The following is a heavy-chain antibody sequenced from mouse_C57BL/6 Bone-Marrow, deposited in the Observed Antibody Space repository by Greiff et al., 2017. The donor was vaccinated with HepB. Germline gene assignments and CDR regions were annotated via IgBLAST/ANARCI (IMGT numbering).Heavy chain of an antibody. CDR3: AGAYYSNFAY. V-gene: IGHV1-20*01. Sequence: EVQLVESGPELVKPGDSVKISCKASGYSFTGYFMNWVMQSHGKSLEWIGRINPYNGDTFYNQKFKGKATLTVDKSYSTAHMELRSMTSEDSAVYYCAGAYYSNFAYWGQGTLVTVSA. CDR1: GYSFTGYF. D-gene: IGHD2-5*01. CDR2: INPYNGDT. J-gene: IGHJ3*01.